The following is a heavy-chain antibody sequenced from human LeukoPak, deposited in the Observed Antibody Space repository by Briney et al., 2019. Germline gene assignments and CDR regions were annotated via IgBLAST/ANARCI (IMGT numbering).Heavy chain of an antibody. CDR2: ISRGGSTT. CDR3: VRGVSISSSWYNDL. Sequence: GGSLRLSCAASGFTFSDSYMSWIRQAPGKGLEWVSYISRGGSTTSYADSAKGRFTISRDNAKNSLYLQMNSLRAEDTAVYYCVRGVSISSSWYNDLWGQGTMVTVSS. J-gene: IGHJ3*01. V-gene: IGHV3-11*01. CDR1: GFTFSDSY. D-gene: IGHD6-13*01.